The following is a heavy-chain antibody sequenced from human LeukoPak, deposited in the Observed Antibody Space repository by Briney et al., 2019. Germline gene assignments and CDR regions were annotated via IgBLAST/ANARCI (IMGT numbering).Heavy chain of an antibody. D-gene: IGHD3-22*01. Sequence: SETLSLTCSVLRDSIRSSNYYWGWIRQPPGKGLEWIGSIYYSGSTYYNPSLEGRDTMSIDTSNNQFSLKLTSATATDTAVYYCVRLFYYDSSGPPSWGQGTLVTVSS. V-gene: IGHV4-39*01. CDR2: IYYSGST. CDR1: RDSIRSSNYY. CDR3: VRLFYYDSSGPPS. J-gene: IGHJ5*02.